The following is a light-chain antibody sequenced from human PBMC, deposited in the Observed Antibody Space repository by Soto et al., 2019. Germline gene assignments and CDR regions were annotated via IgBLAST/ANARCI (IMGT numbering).Light chain of an antibody. CDR3: QQYYSYPVT. CDR2: AAS. J-gene: IGKJ5*01. Sequence: AIRMTQSPSSLSASTGDRVTITCRASQGISSYLAWYKQKPGKAPKLLIYAASTLQSGVPSRFSGSGSGTDFTLTISCLQSEDFETYYCQQYYSYPVTFGQGTRLEIK. V-gene: IGKV1-8*01. CDR1: QGISSY.